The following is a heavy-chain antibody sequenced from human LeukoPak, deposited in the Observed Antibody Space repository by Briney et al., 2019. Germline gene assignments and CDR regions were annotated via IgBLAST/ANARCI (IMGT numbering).Heavy chain of an antibody. CDR2: ISYDGSNK. CDR1: GFTFSSYA. D-gene: IGHD2-2*01. V-gene: IGHV3-30-3*01. CDR3: ARDGDCSSTSCSSFDY. Sequence: GGSLRLSCAASGFTFSSYAMHWVRQAPGKGLEWVAVISYDGSNKYYADSVKGRFTISRDNLKNTLYLQMNSLRAEDTAVYYCARDGDCSSTSCSSFDYWGQGTLVTVSS. J-gene: IGHJ4*02.